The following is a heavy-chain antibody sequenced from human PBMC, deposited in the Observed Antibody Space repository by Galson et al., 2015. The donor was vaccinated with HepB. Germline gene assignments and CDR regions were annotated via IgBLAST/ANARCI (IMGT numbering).Heavy chain of an antibody. CDR3: AKLVSYDSSGYYSDY. CDR2: IRYDGSNK. V-gene: IGHV3-30*02. J-gene: IGHJ4*02. D-gene: IGHD3-22*01. Sequence: SLRLSCAASGFTFSSYGMHWVRQAPGKGLEWVAFIRYDGSNKYYADSVKGRFTISRDNSKNTLYLQMNSLRAEDTAVYYCAKLVSYDSSGYYSDYWGQGTLVTVSS. CDR1: GFTFSSYG.